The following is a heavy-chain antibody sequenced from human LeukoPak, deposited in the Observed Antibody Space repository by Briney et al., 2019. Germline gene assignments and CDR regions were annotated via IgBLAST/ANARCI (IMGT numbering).Heavy chain of an antibody. D-gene: IGHD2-15*01. CDR2: ISYDGSNE. Sequence: GGSLRLSCAASEFTFSSYGMHWVRQAPGKGLEWVAVISYDGSNEYYADSVKGRFIISRDNAKNSLYLQMNSLRAEDTAVYYCVRDNPRCCGVVPANIDDYWGQGTLVTVSS. J-gene: IGHJ4*02. V-gene: IGHV3-30*03. CDR1: EFTFSSYG. CDR3: VRDNPRCCGVVPANIDDY.